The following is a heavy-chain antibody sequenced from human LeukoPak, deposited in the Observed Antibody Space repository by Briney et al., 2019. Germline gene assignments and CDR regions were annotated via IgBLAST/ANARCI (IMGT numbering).Heavy chain of an antibody. D-gene: IGHD1-26*01. V-gene: IGHV1-46*01. CDR1: GYTFSDYY. CDR2: NNPSGGRT. J-gene: IGHJ4*02. Sequence: ASAKVSCTASGYTFSDYYIHWVPQAPRQRLECMGVNNPSGGRTTYAQKLQGRVTMTRDTSTSTGYMDMSRLRSDDTAVYYCSRELGGSYFDYWGQGALVTVSS. CDR3: SRELGGSYFDY.